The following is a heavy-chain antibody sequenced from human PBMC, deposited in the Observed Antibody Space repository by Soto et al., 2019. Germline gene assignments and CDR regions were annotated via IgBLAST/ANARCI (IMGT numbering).Heavy chain of an antibody. V-gene: IGHV5-51*01. CDR1: GYSFTSYW. D-gene: IGHD3-22*01. CDR2: IYPGDSDT. J-gene: IGHJ4*02. CDR3: ARMSLRTYYDSSGYPDY. Sequence: GESLKISCKGSGYSFTSYWIGWVRQMPGKGLEWMGIIYPGDSDTRYSPSFQGQVTISADKSISTAYLQWSSLKASDTAMYYCARMSLRTYYDSSGYPDYWGQGTLVTVSS.